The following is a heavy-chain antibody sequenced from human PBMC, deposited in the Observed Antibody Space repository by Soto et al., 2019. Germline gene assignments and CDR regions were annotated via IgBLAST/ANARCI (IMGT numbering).Heavy chain of an antibody. CDR2: ISYDGSNK. D-gene: IGHD3-9*01. V-gene: IGHV3-30*03. CDR1: GFTFSSYG. CDR3: ARTFDTITYYFDY. J-gene: IGHJ4*02. Sequence: GGSLRLSCAASGFTFSSYGMHWVRQAPGKGLEWVAVISYDGSNKYYADSVKGRFTISRDNSKNTLYLQMNSLRAEDTAVYYCARTFDTITYYFDYWGQGTVVTVSS.